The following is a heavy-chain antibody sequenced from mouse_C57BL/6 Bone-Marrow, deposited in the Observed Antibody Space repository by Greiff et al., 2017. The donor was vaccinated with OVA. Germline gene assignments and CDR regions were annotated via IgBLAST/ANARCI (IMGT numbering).Heavy chain of an antibody. CDR1: GYTFTSYW. V-gene: IGHV1-69*01. CDR2: IDPSDSYT. CDR3: ARDLDYCAMDY. J-gene: IGHJ4*01. Sequence: VQLQQPGAELVMPGASVKLSCKASGYTFTSYWMHWVKQRPGQGLEWIGEIDPSDSYTNYNQKFKGKSTLTVDKSSSTAYMQLSSLTSEDSAVYYCARDLDYCAMDYWGQGTSVTVSS.